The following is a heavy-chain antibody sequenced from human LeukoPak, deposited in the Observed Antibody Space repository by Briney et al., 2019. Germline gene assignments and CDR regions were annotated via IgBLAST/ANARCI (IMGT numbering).Heavy chain of an antibody. D-gene: IGHD4-23*01. CDR3: ASDYGGNSEVNY. CDR1: GFTFSNYS. V-gene: IGHV3-21*01. Sequence: GGSLRLSCAASGFTFSNYSMNWVRQAPGKGLEWVSSISSSSSYIYYADSVKGRFTISRDNAKNSLYLQMNSLRAEDTAVYYCASDYGGNSEVNYWGQGTLVTVSS. CDR2: ISSSSSYI. J-gene: IGHJ4*02.